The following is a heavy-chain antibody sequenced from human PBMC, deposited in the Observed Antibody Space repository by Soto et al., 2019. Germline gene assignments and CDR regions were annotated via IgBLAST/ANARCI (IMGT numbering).Heavy chain of an antibody. V-gene: IGHV1-18*01. J-gene: IGHJ4*02. Sequence: ASVKVSCKASGYAFSSYGISWVRQAAGQGPEWMGWISGYNGKTNYAQKLQGRVTMTTDSSTSTAYMELGSLRSDDTAVYFCARDLGYCSGSTCYPSYFDYWGQGTPVTVSS. D-gene: IGHD2-15*01. CDR3: ARDLGYCSGSTCYPSYFDY. CDR2: ISGYNGKT. CDR1: GYAFSSYG.